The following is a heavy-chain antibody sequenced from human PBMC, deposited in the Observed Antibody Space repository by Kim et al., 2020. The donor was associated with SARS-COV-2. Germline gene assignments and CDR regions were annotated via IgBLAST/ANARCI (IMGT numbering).Heavy chain of an antibody. CDR3: ARRGQWLTPHDGFDI. J-gene: IGHJ3*02. V-gene: IGHV5-51*01. CDR1: GYTFPEYW. D-gene: IGHD6-19*01. Sequence: GESLKISCKGSGYTFPEYWIAWVRQVPGKGLEWMGIIYPGDSYIEYSPSFQGQVTISADKSISTAYLQWSGLKASDTAIYYCARRGQWLTPHDGFDIWGQGTMVTVSS. CDR2: IYPGDSYI.